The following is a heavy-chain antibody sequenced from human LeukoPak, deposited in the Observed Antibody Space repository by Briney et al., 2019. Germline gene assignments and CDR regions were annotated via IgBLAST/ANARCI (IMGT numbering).Heavy chain of an antibody. Sequence: SETLSLTCTVSGGSISSYYWSWIRQPPGKGLEWIGYIYYSGSTNYNPSLKSRVTISVDTSKNQFSLKLSSVTAADTAVYYCARENSPEGSLYWYFDLWGCGTLVTVSS. D-gene: IGHD2-21*01. CDR1: GGSISSYY. J-gene: IGHJ2*01. V-gene: IGHV4-59*01. CDR2: IYYSGST. CDR3: ARENSPEGSLYWYFDL.